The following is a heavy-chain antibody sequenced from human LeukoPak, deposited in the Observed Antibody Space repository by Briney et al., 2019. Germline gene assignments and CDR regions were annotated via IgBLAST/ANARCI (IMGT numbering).Heavy chain of an antibody. V-gene: IGHV3-74*01. Sequence: GGSLTLSCTTSGFTFSNYWMYWVRQAPGKGVMWVSRIKSDGTGITYTDSVEGRFTISRDNAKNTLYLQMNSLRDEDTAVYYCVRGQTIDYWGQGTLVTVSS. CDR1: GFTFSNYW. CDR2: IKSDGTGI. CDR3: VRGQTIDY. J-gene: IGHJ4*02. D-gene: IGHD3-3*01.